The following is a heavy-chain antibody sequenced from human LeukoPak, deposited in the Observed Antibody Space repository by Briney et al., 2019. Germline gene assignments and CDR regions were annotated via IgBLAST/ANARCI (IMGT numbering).Heavy chain of an antibody. J-gene: IGHJ5*02. CDR2: IFSNWGL. Sequence: SETLSLTCTVSGGSISSRYYFWGWIRQPPGKGLEWIVGIFSNWGLYYNPSLKSRLTLSVDTPKTQFSRKLRSVTAADTALYSCARDPGIKHWFDPWGQGTLVTVSS. V-gene: IGHV4-39*01. CDR3: ARDPGIKHWFDP. CDR1: GGSISSRYYF. D-gene: IGHD1-14*01.